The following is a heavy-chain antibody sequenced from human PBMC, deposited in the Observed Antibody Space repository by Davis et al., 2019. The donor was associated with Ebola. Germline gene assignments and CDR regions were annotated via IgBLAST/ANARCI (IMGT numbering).Heavy chain of an antibody. V-gene: IGHV3-21*01. CDR2: ISSSSSYI. CDR1: GFTFSSYS. Sequence: PGGSLRLSCAASGFTFSSYSMNWVRQAPGKGLEWVSSISSSSSYIYYADSVKGRFTISRDNAKNSLYLQMNSLRAEDTAVYYCASEPSVVVTAPLDYWGQGTLVTVSS. D-gene: IGHD2-21*02. J-gene: IGHJ4*02. CDR3: ASEPSVVVTAPLDY.